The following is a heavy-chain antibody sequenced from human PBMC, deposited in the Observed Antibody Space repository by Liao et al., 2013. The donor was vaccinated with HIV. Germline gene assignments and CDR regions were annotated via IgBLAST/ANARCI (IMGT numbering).Heavy chain of an antibody. J-gene: IGHJ3*02. CDR3: ASCGSSDAFDI. CDR1: GGSIRSHY. D-gene: IGHD1-26*01. CDR2: IYTSGST. Sequence: QVQLQESGPGLVKPSETLSLTCTVSGGSIRSHYWSWIRQPAGKGLEWIGRIYTSGSTNYNPSLKSRVTISVDTSKNQFSLKLFSVTAADTAVYYCASCGSSDAFDIWGPRDNGHRLF. V-gene: IGHV4-4*07.